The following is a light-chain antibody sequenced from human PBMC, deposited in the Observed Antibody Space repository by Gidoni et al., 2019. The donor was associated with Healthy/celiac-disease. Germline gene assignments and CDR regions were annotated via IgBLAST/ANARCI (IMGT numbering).Light chain of an antibody. Sequence: YELTQPPAVSVSPGQPASIACSGDKLGDKSACWYQQKTGQSPVLVIYQDSKRPSGIPERFSGSNSGNTATLTVSGTQAMDESDYYCQAWDSSTVVFGGGTKLTVL. J-gene: IGLJ2*01. CDR1: KLGDKS. CDR3: QAWDSSTVV. V-gene: IGLV3-1*01. CDR2: QDS.